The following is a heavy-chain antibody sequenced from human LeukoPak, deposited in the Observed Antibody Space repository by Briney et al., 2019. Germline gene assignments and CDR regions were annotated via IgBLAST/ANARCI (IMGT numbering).Heavy chain of an antibody. D-gene: IGHD4-17*01. V-gene: IGHV3-23*01. Sequence: PGGSLRLSCAASGFTFSSYAMAWVRQAPGKGLEWVSAISGSRNNTYYADSVKGRFTISRDNSKNTLYLQMNSLRAEDTAVYYCARANYGDYDYFDYWGQGTLVTVSS. CDR2: ISGSRNNT. CDR1: GFTFSSYA. CDR3: ARANYGDYDYFDY. J-gene: IGHJ4*02.